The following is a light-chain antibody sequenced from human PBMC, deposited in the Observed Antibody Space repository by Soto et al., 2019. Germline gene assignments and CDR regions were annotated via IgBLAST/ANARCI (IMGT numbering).Light chain of an antibody. CDR3: QQHGSSPIT. J-gene: IGKJ5*01. CDR1: QTFSSNY. CDR2: GAS. V-gene: IGKV3-20*01. Sequence: EIVLTQSPGTLSLSPGERATLSCRASQTFSSNYLAWHQQKPGQAPRLLIFGASSRASGIPDRFSGSGSGTDFTLTISRLEPEDFAVYYCQQHGSSPITFGQGTRLEIK.